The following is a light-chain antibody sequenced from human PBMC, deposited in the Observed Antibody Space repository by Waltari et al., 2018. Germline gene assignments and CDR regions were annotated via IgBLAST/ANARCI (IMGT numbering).Light chain of an antibody. CDR1: QGISTY. CDR2: AAS. Sequence: DIQMTQSPSSLSASAGDRVTITCRASQGISTYLNWYQQKPGKAPKRLIYAASTLESGVPSRFSGSGSGTDFTLIISSLQPEDFATYYCLHYNSNPWTFGQGTKVEIK. CDR3: LHYNSNPWT. V-gene: IGKV1-17*01. J-gene: IGKJ1*01.